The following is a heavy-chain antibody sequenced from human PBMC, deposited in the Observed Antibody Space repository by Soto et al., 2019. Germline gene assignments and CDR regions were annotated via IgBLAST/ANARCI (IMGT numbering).Heavy chain of an antibody. CDR2: IIPILGIA. V-gene: IGHV1-69*02. D-gene: IGHD5-12*01. Sequence: QVQLVQSGAEVKKPGSSVKVSCKASGGTFSSYTISWVRQAPGQGLEWMGRIIPILGIANYAQKFQGSVTTTEDKATITDYMELSSLRSEDTAVYYCERSSGYDGYYGMDVWGQGTTVTVSS. CDR3: ERSSGYDGYYGMDV. J-gene: IGHJ6*02. CDR1: GGTFSSYT.